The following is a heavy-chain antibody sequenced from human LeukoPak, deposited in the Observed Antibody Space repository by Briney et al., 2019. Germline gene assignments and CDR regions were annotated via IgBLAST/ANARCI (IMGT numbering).Heavy chain of an antibody. CDR1: GFTFSIYA. CDR3: ARSYYDSTGYYLAEYLQH. D-gene: IGHD3-22*01. CDR2: ISYDGNNK. V-gene: IGHV3-30-3*01. Sequence: GGSLSLSCAASGFTFSIYAMDWVRQPPGKGLEGVALISYDGNNKYYADSVKGRISISRDNPKNTLYLQMNSLRPEDTAIYYCARSYYDSTGYYLAEYLQHWGQGTLVTVSS. J-gene: IGHJ1*01.